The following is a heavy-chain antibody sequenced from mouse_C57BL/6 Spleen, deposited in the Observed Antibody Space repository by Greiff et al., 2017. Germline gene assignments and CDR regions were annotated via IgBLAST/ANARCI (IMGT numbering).Heavy chain of an antibody. D-gene: IGHD2-4*01. CDR1: GYTFTSYW. J-gene: IGHJ4*01. CDR2: IDPSDSYT. CDR3: ARRGLRDYYAMDY. V-gene: IGHV1-50*01. Sequence: VQLQQPGAELVKPGASVTLSCKASGYTFTSYWMQWVKQRPGQGLEWIGEIDPSDSYTNYNQKFKGKATLTVDTSSSTAYMQLSSLTSEDAAVYYCARRGLRDYYAMDYWGQGTTLTVSS.